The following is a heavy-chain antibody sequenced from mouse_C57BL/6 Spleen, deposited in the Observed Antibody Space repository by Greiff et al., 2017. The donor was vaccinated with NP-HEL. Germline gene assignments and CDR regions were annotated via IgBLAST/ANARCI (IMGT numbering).Heavy chain of an antibody. CDR2: LDPSASST. D-gene: IGHD3-2*02. CDR3: ARTSSGYAWFAY. V-gene: IGHV1-69*01. J-gene: IGHJ3*01. Sequence: QFQLQQPGAELVIPGASVKLSCKASGYTFPSYWMHWVKQRPGQGLEWIGELDPSASSTNYNQKFKGKSPLTVTKSSSTAYMHLSSLTSEDSAVYYCARTSSGYAWFAYWGQGTLVTVSA. CDR1: GYTFPSYW.